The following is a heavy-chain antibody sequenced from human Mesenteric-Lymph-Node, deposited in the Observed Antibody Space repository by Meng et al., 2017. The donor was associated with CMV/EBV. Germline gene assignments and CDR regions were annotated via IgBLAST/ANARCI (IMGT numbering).Heavy chain of an antibody. CDR2: IIPIYGTT. V-gene: IGHV1-69*05. CDR1: GGTFSSYA. J-gene: IGHJ6*02. CDR3: ATNHNYYGMDV. Sequence: SVKVSCKASGGTFSSYAISWVRQATGQGLEWMGGIIPIYGTTNYAQKFRGRVTITTDGSTSTAYMELSSLRSEDTAVYYCATNHNYYGMDVWGQGTTVTVSS.